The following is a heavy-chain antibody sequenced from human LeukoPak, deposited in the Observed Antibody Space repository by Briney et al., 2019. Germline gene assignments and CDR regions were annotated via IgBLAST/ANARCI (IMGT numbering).Heavy chain of an antibody. D-gene: IGHD2-2*01. CDR2: ISATGAST. CDR1: GFTFSSYA. V-gene: IGHV3-23*01. Sequence: AGGSLRLSCAASGFTFSSYAMSWVRQAPGKGLEWVSAISATGASTYYADSVKGRFTISRDNSKNTLYLQMNSLRAEDTAVYYCATDPPAQVPAAYFDYWGRGTLVTVSS. CDR3: ATDPPAQVPAAYFDY. J-gene: IGHJ4*02.